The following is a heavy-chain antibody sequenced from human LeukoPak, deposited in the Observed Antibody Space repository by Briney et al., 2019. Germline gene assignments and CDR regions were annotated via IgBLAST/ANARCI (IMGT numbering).Heavy chain of an antibody. CDR1: GFTVSNNW. CDR2: IFSGGDT. Sequence: GESLRLSCAVSGFTVSNNWMNWVRQAPGQGLEWVSLIFSGGDTQYADSVKDRFTISRDASKNTLYLQMSNLSAEDTAVYYCARDPSAVTANTYAWGQGTLVTVSS. J-gene: IGHJ5*02. D-gene: IGHD2-2*01. V-gene: IGHV3-66*01. CDR3: ARDPSAVTANTYA.